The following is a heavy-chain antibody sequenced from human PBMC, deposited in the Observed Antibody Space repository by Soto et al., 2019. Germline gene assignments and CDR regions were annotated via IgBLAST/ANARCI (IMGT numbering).Heavy chain of an antibody. Sequence: EVQLVGSGGGLVKPGGSLRLSCAASGFTFSNAWMSWVRQAPGKGLEWVGHIKSTTDGGTTDYAAPVKGRFTISRDDSKNTLYLQMYSLKTEDTAVYYCTTGTWIQLWLPDYWGQGALVTVSS. J-gene: IGHJ4*02. CDR3: TTGTWIQLWLPDY. V-gene: IGHV3-15*01. CDR1: GFTFSNAW. D-gene: IGHD5-18*01. CDR2: IKSTTDGGTT.